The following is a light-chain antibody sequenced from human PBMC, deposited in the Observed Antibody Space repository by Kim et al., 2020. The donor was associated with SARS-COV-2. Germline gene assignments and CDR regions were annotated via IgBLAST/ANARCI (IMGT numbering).Light chain of an antibody. CDR1: QSSNSNY. Sequence: SPGERATLSCRASQSSNSNYLAWYQQKPGQAPRLLIYDASNRAAGIPDRFSGSGSGTDFTLTISRLEPEDFAVFYCQQYDSSPVTFGQGTKLEI. CDR2: DAS. CDR3: QQYDSSPVT. J-gene: IGKJ2*01. V-gene: IGKV3-20*01.